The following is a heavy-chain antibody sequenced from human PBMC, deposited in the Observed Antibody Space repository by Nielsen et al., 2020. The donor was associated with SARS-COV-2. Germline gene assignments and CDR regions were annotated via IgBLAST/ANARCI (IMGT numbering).Heavy chain of an antibody. CDR2: FEPEDGET. Sequence: ASVKVSCKVSGYTLTDLSMHWVRQAPGKGLEWMGGFEPEDGETIYAQQFQGRVTMTEDTSTDTAYMELSSLRSEDTAVYYCATGGYYDSSGYSFDYWGQGTLVTVSS. CDR3: ATGGYYDSSGYSFDY. J-gene: IGHJ4*02. CDR1: GYTLTDLS. V-gene: IGHV1-24*01. D-gene: IGHD3-22*01.